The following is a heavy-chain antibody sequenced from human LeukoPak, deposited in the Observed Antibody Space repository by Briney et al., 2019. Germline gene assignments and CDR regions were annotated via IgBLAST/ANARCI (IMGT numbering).Heavy chain of an antibody. CDR3: AAGARGSAPFDY. V-gene: IGHV3-72*01. D-gene: IGHD6-19*01. CDR2: SRNKASSYTT. Sequence: GESLRLSCAVSGLTFSDYFMDWVRQTPGKGLEWVARSRNKASSYTTEYAASVKGRFSISRDDSRNSLYLQMNSLRTEDAAVCYCAAGARGSAPFDYWGQGSPVTVSS. J-gene: IGHJ4*02. CDR1: GLTFSDYF.